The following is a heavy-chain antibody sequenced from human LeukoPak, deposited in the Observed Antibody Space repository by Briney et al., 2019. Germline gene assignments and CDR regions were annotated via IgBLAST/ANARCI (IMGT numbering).Heavy chain of an antibody. CDR3: AIYDYVWGSYTY. Sequence: PSETLSPTCAVYGGSFSGYYWSWIRQPPGKGLEWIGEINHSGSTNYNPSLKSRVTISVDTSKNQFSLKLSSVTAADTAVYYCAIYDYVWGSYTYWGQGTLVTVSS. D-gene: IGHD3-16*01. V-gene: IGHV4-34*01. CDR2: INHSGST. J-gene: IGHJ4*02. CDR1: GGSFSGYY.